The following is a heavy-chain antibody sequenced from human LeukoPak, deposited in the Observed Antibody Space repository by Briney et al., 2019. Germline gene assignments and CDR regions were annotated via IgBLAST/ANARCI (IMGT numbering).Heavy chain of an antibody. V-gene: IGHV3-23*01. CDR1: GFTFSIYA. CDR2: ITSSGDST. Sequence: QPGGSLRLSCAASGFTFSIYAMSWVRQAPGKGLQWVSSITSSGDSTYYADSVKGRFTISRDNSENMLYLQMNSLRVEDTAVYFCAKDRPNYYGSNGHYYRRDGDYWGQGTLVTVSS. CDR3: AKDRPNYYGSNGHYYRRDGDY. J-gene: IGHJ4*02. D-gene: IGHD3-22*01.